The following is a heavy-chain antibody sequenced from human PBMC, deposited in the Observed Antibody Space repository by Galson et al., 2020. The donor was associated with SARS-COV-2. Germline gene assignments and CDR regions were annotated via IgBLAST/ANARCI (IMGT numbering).Heavy chain of an antibody. Sequence: ASVKVSCKASSYSITSYGISWVRQAPGQGLEWMGWINVDNDQTNYAQKFQGRVTMTTDTSTNTAYMELRGLRSDDTAVYYCARSCTSTSCYEYWFDPWGQGTLVTVSS. CDR1: SYSITSYG. V-gene: IGHV1-18*01. J-gene: IGHJ5*02. CDR3: ARSCTSTSCYEYWFDP. CDR2: INVDNDQT. D-gene: IGHD2-2*01.